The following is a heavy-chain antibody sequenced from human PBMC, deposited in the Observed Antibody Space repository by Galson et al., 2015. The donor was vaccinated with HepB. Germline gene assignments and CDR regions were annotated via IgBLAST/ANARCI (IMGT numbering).Heavy chain of an antibody. CDR1: GFSLNTRGMC. J-gene: IGHJ4*02. CDR3: ARMLCGSGSTQNFDY. CDR2: IDWDDDR. V-gene: IGHV2-70*16. D-gene: IGHD3-22*01. Sequence: SGFSLNTRGMCVTWIRQPPGKALEWLARIDWDDDRFYSTSLKTRLTISKDTSKTQVVLTMTNVDPVDTATYYCARMLCGSGSTQNFDYWGQGTLVTVSS.